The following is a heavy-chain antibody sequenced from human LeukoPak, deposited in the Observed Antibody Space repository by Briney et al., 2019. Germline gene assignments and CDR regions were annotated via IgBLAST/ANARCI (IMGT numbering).Heavy chain of an antibody. J-gene: IGHJ4*02. CDR1: GYTFSSYG. CDR2: ISAYNGIR. Sequence: ASVKVSCKASGYTFSSYGITWVRQAPGQGLEWVGWISAYNGIRNYARNLQGRVTMTTDTSTDTAYMELRSLTSDDTALYYCARVSSTFGELFYWGQGTLVTVSS. V-gene: IGHV1-18*01. CDR3: ARVSSTFGELFY. D-gene: IGHD3-10*01.